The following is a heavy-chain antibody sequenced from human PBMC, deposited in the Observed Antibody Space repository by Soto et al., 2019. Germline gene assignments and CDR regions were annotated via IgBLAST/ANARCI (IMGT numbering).Heavy chain of an antibody. J-gene: IGHJ4*02. Sequence: WTWIRQHPGKGLEWVGYIYYTGSTYYNPSLKSRVSISVDTSKNQFSLRLSSVTAADTAVYYCARARGGDYVDYWGQGTLVTVSS. CDR2: IYYTGST. D-gene: IGHD3-16*01. CDR3: ARARGGDYVDY. V-gene: IGHV4-31*02.